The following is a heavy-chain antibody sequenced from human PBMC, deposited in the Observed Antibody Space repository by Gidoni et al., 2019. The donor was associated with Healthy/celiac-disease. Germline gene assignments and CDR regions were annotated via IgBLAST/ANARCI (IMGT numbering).Heavy chain of an antibody. CDR3: AKDMSDGAYDSRN. D-gene: IGHD3-22*01. CDR1: GFHFDDYA. V-gene: IGHV3-9*01. J-gene: IGHJ4*02. Sequence: EVKLVESGGGLVQPGRSLRLSCAASGFHFDDYAMHWVRQAPGKGLELGSGISWNSGSIGYADSVKGRFTISRDNAKNSLYLQMNSLRAEDTALYYCAKDMSDGAYDSRNWGQGTLVTVSS. CDR2: ISWNSGSI.